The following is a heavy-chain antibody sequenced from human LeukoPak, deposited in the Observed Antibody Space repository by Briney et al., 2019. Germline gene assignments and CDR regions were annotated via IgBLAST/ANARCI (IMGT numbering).Heavy chain of an antibody. V-gene: IGHV3-11*01. CDR2: ISSSGSIK. D-gene: IGHD3-22*01. CDR1: GFTFSDYY. Sequence: PEGSLRLSCAASGFTFSDYYMTWIRQAPGKGLEWVSYISSSGSIKYYADSVKGRFTISRDNAKNALYLQMNSLRAEDTAVYYCARDYYDSSGHDAFDIWGQGTMVTVSS. CDR3: ARDYYDSSGHDAFDI. J-gene: IGHJ3*02.